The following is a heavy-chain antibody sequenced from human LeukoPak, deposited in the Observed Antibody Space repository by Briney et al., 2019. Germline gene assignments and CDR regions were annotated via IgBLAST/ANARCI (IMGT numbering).Heavy chain of an antibody. D-gene: IGHD5-24*01. J-gene: IGHJ4*02. CDR2: IYYSGST. V-gene: IGHV4-39*01. CDR3: ARHDGDGYNPAY. CDR1: GGSISSSSYY. Sequence: NPSETLSLTCTVSGGSISSSSYYWGWIRQPPGKGLEWIGSIYYSGSTYYNPSLKSRVTISVDMSKNQFSLKLSSVTAADTAVYYCARHDGDGYNPAYWGQGTLVTVSS.